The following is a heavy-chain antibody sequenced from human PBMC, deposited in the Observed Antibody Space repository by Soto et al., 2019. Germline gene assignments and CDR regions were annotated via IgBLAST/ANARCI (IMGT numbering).Heavy chain of an antibody. CDR2: ISDSGSHT. V-gene: IGHV3-23*01. CDR3: AKDVIDRGVAS. J-gene: IGHJ4*02. Sequence: EVQLLESGGGLVQPGGSLRLSCAASGFTFGNCAMTWVRQAPGQGLEYVSSISDSGSHTYYADSVKGRFIVSRDNSKNTLYLQMNSLRAEDTAIYRCAKDVIDRGVASWGQGTQVIVSS. CDR1: GFTFGNCA.